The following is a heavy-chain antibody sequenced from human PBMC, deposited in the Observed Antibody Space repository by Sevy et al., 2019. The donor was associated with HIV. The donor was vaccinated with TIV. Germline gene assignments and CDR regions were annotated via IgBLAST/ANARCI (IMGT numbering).Heavy chain of an antibody. J-gene: IGHJ4*02. V-gene: IGHV3-30-3*01. CDR3: AREQVTAMAVGLDY. Sequence: GGSLRLSCAASGFTFSSYAMHWVRQAPGKGLEWVAVISYDGSNKYYADSVKGRFTISRDNSRKTLYLQMNSLRAEDTAVYYCAREQVTAMAVGLDYWGQGTLVTVSS. D-gene: IGHD5-18*01. CDR1: GFTFSSYA. CDR2: ISYDGSNK.